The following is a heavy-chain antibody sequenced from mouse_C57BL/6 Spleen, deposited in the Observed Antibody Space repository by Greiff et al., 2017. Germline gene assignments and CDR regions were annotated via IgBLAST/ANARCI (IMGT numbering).Heavy chain of an antibody. J-gene: IGHJ2*01. CDR3: ARVVDGVYFDY. Sequence: EVQLVESGGGLVKPGGSLKLSCAASGFTFSSYAMSWVRQTPEKRLEWVATISDGGSYTYYPDNVKGRFTISRDNAKNNLYLQMSHLKSEDTAMYYCARVVDGVYFDYWGQGTTLTVSS. V-gene: IGHV5-4*01. CDR1: GFTFSSYA. CDR2: ISDGGSYT. D-gene: IGHD6-2*01.